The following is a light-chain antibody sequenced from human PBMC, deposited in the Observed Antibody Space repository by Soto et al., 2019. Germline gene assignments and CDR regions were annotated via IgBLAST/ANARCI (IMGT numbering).Light chain of an antibody. CDR2: EVN. V-gene: IGLV2-14*01. J-gene: IGLJ1*01. Sequence: QSALTQPASVSGSPRQSITISCTGASSDVGGYTYVSWCQQHPGKAPKLMIYEVNNRPSGVSNRFSGSKSGNTASLTISGLQAEDEADYYCSSYTSSSTLYVFGTGTKLTVL. CDR1: SSDVGGYTY. CDR3: SSYTSSSTLYV.